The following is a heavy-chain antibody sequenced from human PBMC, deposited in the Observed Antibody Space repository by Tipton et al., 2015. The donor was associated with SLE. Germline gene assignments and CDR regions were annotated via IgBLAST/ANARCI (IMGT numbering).Heavy chain of an antibody. J-gene: IGHJ4*02. Sequence: GSLRLSCAASGFTFSSYSINWVRQAPGKGLEWVSSVSSSSAYIYYADSVKGRFTTSRDNAKNSLYLQMNSLRAEDTAVYYCARAPYYYDSSGYLDYFDYWGQGTLVTVSS. CDR2: VSSSSAYI. V-gene: IGHV3-21*01. CDR3: ARAPYYYDSSGYLDYFDY. D-gene: IGHD3-22*01. CDR1: GFTFSSYS.